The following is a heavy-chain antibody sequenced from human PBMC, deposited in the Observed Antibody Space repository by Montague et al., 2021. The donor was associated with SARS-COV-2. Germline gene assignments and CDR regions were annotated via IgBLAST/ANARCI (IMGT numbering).Heavy chain of an antibody. D-gene: IGHD3-9*01. J-gene: IGHJ5*02. V-gene: IGHV4-31*03. CDR1: GGSISYGGYF. CDR3: ARAQATYYHILTGYYNVIHLKSYFDP. CDR2: IDKSGTT. Sequence: TLSLTCTVSGGSISYGGYFWNWIRQHPGKGLEWIGYIDKSGTTXYXXXXMXRVSLSVDTSKNQFSLNLRSATAADTALYYCARAQATYYHILTGYYNVIHLKSYFDPWGQGTLVTVSS.